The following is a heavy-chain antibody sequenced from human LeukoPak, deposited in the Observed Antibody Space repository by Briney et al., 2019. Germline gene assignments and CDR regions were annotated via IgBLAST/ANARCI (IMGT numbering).Heavy chain of an antibody. Sequence: SETLSLTCTVSGYSISSGYYWGWIRQPPGKGLEWIGSIYHSGSTYYNPSLKSRVTISVDTSKNQFSLKLSSVTAADTAVYYCATLSRYSSSWSGYYWGQGTLSPSPQ. CDR1: GYSISSGYY. CDR2: IYHSGST. CDR3: ATLSRYSSSWSGYY. V-gene: IGHV4-38-2*02. J-gene: IGHJ4*02. D-gene: IGHD6-13*01.